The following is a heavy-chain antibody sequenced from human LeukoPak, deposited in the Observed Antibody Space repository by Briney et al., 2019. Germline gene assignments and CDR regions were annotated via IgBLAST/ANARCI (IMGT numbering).Heavy chain of an antibody. J-gene: IGHJ4*02. V-gene: IGHV4-31*03. CDR1: GGSISSGGYY. D-gene: IGHD3-10*01. CDR3: ARGGRITMVRGVIIGEKYYFDY. CDR2: IYYSGST. Sequence: TSETLSLTCTVSGGSISSGGYYWSWIRQHPGKGLEWNGYIYYSGSTYYHPSRKSRVSIAVDTSKNQFSLKLSSVTAADTAVYYCARGGRITMVRGVIIGEKYYFDYWGQGTLVTVSS.